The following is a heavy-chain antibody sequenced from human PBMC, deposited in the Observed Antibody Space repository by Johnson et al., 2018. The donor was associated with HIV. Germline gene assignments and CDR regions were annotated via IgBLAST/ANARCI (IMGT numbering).Heavy chain of an antibody. J-gene: IGHJ3*02. CDR2: ISYDGSNE. D-gene: IGHD4-23*01. V-gene: IGHV3-30*04. Sequence: QVQVVESGGGVVQPGRSLRLSCAASGFTFSSYVIHWVRQAPGKGLEWVAFISYDGSNEYYADSVKGRFTISRDNSKNTLYLQMNSLRAEDTAGYYWARSSTVVAPHDIWGQGTMVTVSS. CDR3: ARSSTVVAPHDI. CDR1: GFTFSSYV.